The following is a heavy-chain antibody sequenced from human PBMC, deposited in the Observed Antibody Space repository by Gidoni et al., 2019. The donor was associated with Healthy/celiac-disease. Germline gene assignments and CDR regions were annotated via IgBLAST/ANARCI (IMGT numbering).Heavy chain of an antibody. Sequence: QVQLVESGGGVVQPGTSPRLSPAASGFTFSSYGMHWVRQATGKGLEWVAVIWYDGSNKYYADSVKGRFTISRDNSKNTLYLQMNSLRAEDTAVYYCAREMTGTTAGYFDLWGRGTLVTVSS. J-gene: IGHJ2*01. CDR3: AREMTGTTAGYFDL. CDR2: IWYDGSNK. V-gene: IGHV3-33*01. D-gene: IGHD1-7*01. CDR1: GFTFSSYG.